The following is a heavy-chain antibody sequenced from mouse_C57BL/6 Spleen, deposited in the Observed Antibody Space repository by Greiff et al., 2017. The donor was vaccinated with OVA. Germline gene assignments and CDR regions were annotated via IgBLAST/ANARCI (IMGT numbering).Heavy chain of an antibody. Sequence: EVKLQESGPELVKPGASVKIPCKASGYTFTDYNMDWVKQSHGKSLEWIGDINPNNGGTIYNQKFKGKATLTVDKSSSTAYMELRSLTSEDTAVYYCARFTTVVAYYFDYWGQGTTLTVSS. J-gene: IGHJ2*01. V-gene: IGHV1-18*01. CDR2: INPNNGGT. CDR3: ARFTTVVAYYFDY. D-gene: IGHD1-1*01. CDR1: GYTFTDYN.